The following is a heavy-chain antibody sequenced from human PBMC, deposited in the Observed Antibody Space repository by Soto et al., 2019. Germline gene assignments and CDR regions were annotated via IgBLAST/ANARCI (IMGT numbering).Heavy chain of an antibody. Sequence: QLQLQESGPGLVKPSETLSLTCTVSGGSISSSSYYWGWIRQPPGKGLEWIGSIYYSGSTYYNPSLKSRVTISVDTSKNQFSLKLSSVTAADTAVYYCARQNGDGAARLYYYYYGMDVWGQGTTVTVSS. CDR3: ARQNGDGAARLYYYYYGMDV. D-gene: IGHD6-6*01. CDR1: GGSISSSSYY. V-gene: IGHV4-39*01. J-gene: IGHJ6*02. CDR2: IYYSGST.